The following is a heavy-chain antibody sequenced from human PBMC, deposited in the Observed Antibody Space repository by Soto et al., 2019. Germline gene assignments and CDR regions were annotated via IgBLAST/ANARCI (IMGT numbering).Heavy chain of an antibody. D-gene: IGHD4-17*01. Sequence: EVYLVESGGGVVRPGGSLRLSCAASGFGFDEYGMSWVRQGPGKGLEWGSCINRHGDSTGYADSVKGRFTISRDNAKNFLYLQMNGLRAEDTAFYYCARDHRWGYEYGDYGDSWGQGTLVTVSS. CDR2: INRHGDST. CDR3: ARDHRWGYEYGDYGDS. CDR1: GFGFDEYG. V-gene: IGHV3-20*04. J-gene: IGHJ4*02.